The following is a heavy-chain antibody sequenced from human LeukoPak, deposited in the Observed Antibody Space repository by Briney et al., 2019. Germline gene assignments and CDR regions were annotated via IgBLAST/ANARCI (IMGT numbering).Heavy chain of an antibody. CDR1: GSSISSGASD. CDR2: INHSGST. Sequence: ASETLSLTCTVSGSSISSGASDWGWIRQHPKRGLEWVGYINHSGSTYYNPSLGSRVTMSVDTSKNQFSLKLSSVTAADSAVYYCARAARQGFTMIVVPFFYFDLWGRGTLVTVSP. J-gene: IGHJ2*01. V-gene: IGHV4-31*03. D-gene: IGHD3-22*01. CDR3: ARAARQGFTMIVVPFFYFDL.